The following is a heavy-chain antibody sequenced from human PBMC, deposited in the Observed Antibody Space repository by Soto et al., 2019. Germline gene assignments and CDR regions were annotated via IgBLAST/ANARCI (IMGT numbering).Heavy chain of an antibody. CDR3: ARRSIKLWLLPWIAHYGMDV. CDR2: INHSGST. J-gene: IGHJ6*02. V-gene: IGHV4-34*01. Sequence: SETLSLTCAVYGGSFSGYYWSWIRQPPGKGLEWIGEINHSGSTNYNPSLKSRVTISVDTSKNQFSLKLSSVTAADTAVYYCARRSIKLWLLPWIAHYGMDVWGQGTTVTVS. D-gene: IGHD5-18*01. CDR1: GGSFSGYY.